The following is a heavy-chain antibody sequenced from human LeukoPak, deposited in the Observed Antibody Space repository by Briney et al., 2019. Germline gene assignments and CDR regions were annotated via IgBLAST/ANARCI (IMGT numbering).Heavy chain of an antibody. Sequence: PGGSLRLSCAASGFTFNSYAMSWVRQAPGKGLEWVSGISGSGGSTDYADSVKGRFTISRDNSKNTLYLQMNSLRAEDTAVYYCAKATYYYGSGPRGYWGQGTLVTVSS. CDR2: ISGSGGST. V-gene: IGHV3-23*01. CDR1: GFTFNSYA. D-gene: IGHD3-10*01. J-gene: IGHJ4*02. CDR3: AKATYYYGSGPRGY.